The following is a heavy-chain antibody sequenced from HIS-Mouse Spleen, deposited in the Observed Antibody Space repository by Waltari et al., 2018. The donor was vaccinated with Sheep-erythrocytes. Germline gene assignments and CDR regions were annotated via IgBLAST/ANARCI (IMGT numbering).Heavy chain of an antibody. V-gene: IGHV3-9*01. CDR1: GFSFDDYA. J-gene: IGHJ4*02. CDR3: AKYISRNIVVVPAAVGDY. D-gene: IGHD2-2*01. Sequence: EVQLVESGGGLVQPGRSLRLSCAASGFSFDDYAMHWVRQAPGKGVEWGSGISWNSGRIGYADSVKCRFTISRDNAKNSLYLQMNSLRAEDTALYYCAKYISRNIVVVPAAVGDYWGQGTLVTVSS. CDR2: ISWNSGRI.